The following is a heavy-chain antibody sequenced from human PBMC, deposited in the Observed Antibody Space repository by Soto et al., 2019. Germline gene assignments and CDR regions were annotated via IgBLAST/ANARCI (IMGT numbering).Heavy chain of an antibody. V-gene: IGHV4-31*03. CDR2: IYYSGST. Sequence: SETLSLTCTVSGGSISSGGYYWSWIRQHPGKGLEWIGYIYYSGSTYYNPSLKSRVTISVDTSKNQFSLKLSSVTAADTAVYYCARGVYKVDTAMVGLRYYYYGMDVWGQGTTVTVSS. CDR1: GGSISSGGYY. J-gene: IGHJ6*02. CDR3: ARGVYKVDTAMVGLRYYYYGMDV. D-gene: IGHD5-18*01.